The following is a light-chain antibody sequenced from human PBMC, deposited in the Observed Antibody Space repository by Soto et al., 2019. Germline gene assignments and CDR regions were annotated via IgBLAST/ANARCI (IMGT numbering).Light chain of an antibody. V-gene: IGKV1-39*01. CDR2: ASY. CDR3: QDSYFTPRYS. J-gene: IGKJ2*01. Sequence: DIQITQSPSSLSASVGDRVTITCRASQSISSHLNWYQHKPARPPRLLIFASYILAGGAPSRFSGGGSDTYFTLSIDTLQPEDVATYYCQDSYFTPRYSFGQGTKVEI. CDR1: QSISSH.